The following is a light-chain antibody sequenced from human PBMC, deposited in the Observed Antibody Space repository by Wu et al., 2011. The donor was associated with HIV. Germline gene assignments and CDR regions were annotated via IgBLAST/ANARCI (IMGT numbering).Light chain of an antibody. CDR3: QQYGSSPT. Sequence: EIVLTQSPGTLSLSPGERATLSCRADQSVSSSYLAWYQQKPGQAPRLLIYGASSRATGIPDRFSGSGFGTDFTLTISRLEPEDFAVYYCQQYGSSPTFGPGDQSGYQT. CDR2: GAS. CDR1: QSVSSSY. V-gene: IGKV3-20*01. J-gene: IGKJ3*01.